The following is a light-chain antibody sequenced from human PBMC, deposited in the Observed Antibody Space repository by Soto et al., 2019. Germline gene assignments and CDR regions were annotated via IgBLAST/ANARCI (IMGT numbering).Light chain of an antibody. CDR1: QGVSRY. V-gene: IGKV1-12*01. CDR2: GVS. J-gene: IGKJ4*01. CDR3: QQAKSFPLT. Sequence: DLQMTQSPSSVSASVGDRVTITCRASQGVSRYLAWYQQTLGKAPKLLIYGVSTLHYGVPSRFSGSGSETYFTLTISSLQPEDSATYYCQQAKSFPLTFGGGTKVEI.